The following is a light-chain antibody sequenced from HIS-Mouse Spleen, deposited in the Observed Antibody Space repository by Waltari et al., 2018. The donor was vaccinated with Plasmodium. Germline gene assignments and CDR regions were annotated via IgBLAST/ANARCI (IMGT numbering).Light chain of an antibody. V-gene: IGKV1-5*03. CDR1: QGISSW. CDR3: QQYNSYSWT. J-gene: IGKJ1*01. Sequence: DLQMTQSPSILAASVRNRVTITCRASQGISSWFAWYQQKPGKAPKLLIYNASSLESGVPSRFSGSGSGTEFTLTISSLQPDDFATYYCQQYNSYSWTFGQGTKVEIK. CDR2: NAS.